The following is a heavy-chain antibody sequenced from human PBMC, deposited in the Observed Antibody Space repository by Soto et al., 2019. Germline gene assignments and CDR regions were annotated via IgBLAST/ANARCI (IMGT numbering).Heavy chain of an antibody. D-gene: IGHD3-10*01. Sequence: SETLSLTCTVSGGSISSGGYYWSWIRQHPGKGLEWIGYIYYSGSTYYNPSLKSRVTISVDTSKNQFSLKLSSVTAADTAVYYCARGALGVGELLHWGYYYYCMDVWGQGTTVTVSS. J-gene: IGHJ6*02. CDR1: GGSISSGGYY. CDR3: ARGALGVGELLHWGYYYYCMDV. V-gene: IGHV4-31*02. CDR2: IYYSGST.